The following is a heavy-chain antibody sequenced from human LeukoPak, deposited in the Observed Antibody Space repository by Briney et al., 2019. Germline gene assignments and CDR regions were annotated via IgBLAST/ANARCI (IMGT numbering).Heavy chain of an antibody. Sequence: PSETLSLTCAVYGGSFSGYYWSWIRQPPGKGLEWIGNIYYSGSTNYNPSLKSRVTISIDTSKNQFSLKLSSVTAADTAVYYCARDRLYTPSSSLVYYYGLDVWGQGTTVTVSS. J-gene: IGHJ6*02. V-gene: IGHV4-59*01. D-gene: IGHD2-15*01. CDR3: ARDRLYTPSSSLVYYYGLDV. CDR1: GGSFSGYY. CDR2: IYYSGST.